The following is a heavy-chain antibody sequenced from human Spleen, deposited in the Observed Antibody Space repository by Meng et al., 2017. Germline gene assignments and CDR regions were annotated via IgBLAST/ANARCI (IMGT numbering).Heavy chain of an antibody. D-gene: IGHD2-15*01. J-gene: IGHJ3*02. V-gene: IGHV3-73*01. CDR2: IETKPNNYAT. CDR1: GVTFSGSD. Sequence: GESLKISCAVSGVTFSGSDIHWVRQASGKGLEWVGRIETKPNNYATSYGESLRGRFTISRDDSKNMAYLQMNSLETEDTALYYCTIYSLGHIWGQGSMVTVSS. CDR3: TIYSLGHI.